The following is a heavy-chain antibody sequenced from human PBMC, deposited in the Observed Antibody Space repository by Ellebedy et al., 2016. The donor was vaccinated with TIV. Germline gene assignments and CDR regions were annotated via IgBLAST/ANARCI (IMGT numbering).Heavy chain of an antibody. Sequence: MPSETLSLTCTVSGGSISSSNYYWGWIRQPPGKGLEWIGSIYYSYNSGTTYYNPSPKSRVTISVDRSKNQFSLKLSSVTAADTAVYYCAKDEDTSAFYYYGMDVWGQGTTVSVSS. V-gene: IGHV4-39*07. D-gene: IGHD2-2*01. CDR2: IYYSYNSGTT. CDR3: AKDEDTSAFYYYGMDV. J-gene: IGHJ6*02. CDR1: GGSISSSNYY.